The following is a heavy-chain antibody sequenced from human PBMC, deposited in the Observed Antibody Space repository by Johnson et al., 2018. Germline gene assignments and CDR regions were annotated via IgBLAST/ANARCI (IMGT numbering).Heavy chain of an antibody. CDR2: IIPIVEIA. Sequence: VQLVESGAEVKKPGSSVKVSCKAYGGTLSSHSITWVRQAPGQGLEWMGRIIPIVEIAHYAKKFQGRVTITADKATSTAYMELSSLTSEDTAVYYCARDAGVMGMFRGALNYYDLDVWGKGTTVIVSS. D-gene: IGHD3-10*01. V-gene: IGHV1-69*09. CDR1: GGTLSSHS. CDR3: ARDAGVMGMFRGALNYYDLDV. J-gene: IGHJ6*03.